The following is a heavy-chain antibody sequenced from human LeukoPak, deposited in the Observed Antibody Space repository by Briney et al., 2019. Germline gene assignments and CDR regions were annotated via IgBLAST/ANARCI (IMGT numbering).Heavy chain of an antibody. CDR1: GGSISSYD. CDR3: AKGGDYGSINWFDP. J-gene: IGHJ5*02. CDR2: VYYSGST. D-gene: IGHD4-17*01. V-gene: IGHV4-59*01. Sequence: SETLSLTCTVSGGSISSYDWSWIRQPPGKGLEWIGYVYYSGSTNYNPSLNSRVTISIDTSKNQFTLRLSSGTAADTAVYYCAKGGDYGSINWFDPWGQGTLVTVSS.